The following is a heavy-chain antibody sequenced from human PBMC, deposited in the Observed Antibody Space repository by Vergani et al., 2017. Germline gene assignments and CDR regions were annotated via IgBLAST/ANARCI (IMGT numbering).Heavy chain of an antibody. CDR2: IDPSDSYT. CDR1: GYSFTSYW. V-gene: IGHV5-10-1*03. D-gene: IGHD2-15*01. J-gene: IGHJ5*02. Sequence: EVQLVQSGAEVKKPGESLRISCKGSGYSFTSYWISWVRQMPGKGLEWMGRIDPSDSYTNYSPSFQGHVTISADKSISTAYLQWSSLKASDTAMYYCARDGYGSGGICYEGWFDPWGQGTLVTVSS. CDR3: ARDGYGSGGICYEGWFDP.